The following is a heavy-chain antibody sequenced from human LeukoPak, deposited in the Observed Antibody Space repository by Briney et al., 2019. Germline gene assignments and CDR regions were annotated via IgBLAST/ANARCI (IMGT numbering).Heavy chain of an antibody. D-gene: IGHD6-19*01. V-gene: IGHV4-39*01. CDR3: ANTLAVVGSSFDF. CDR2: IDFVGTT. CDR1: GGSVSRSSHF. Sequence: SETLSLTCTVSGGSVSRSSHFWAWIRQPPEKGLEWIGNIDFVGTTYYNPSFKSRVTISVDTSKNKFSLKMSSVTAADTALYYCANTLAVVGSSFDFWGQGILVTVSA. J-gene: IGHJ4*02.